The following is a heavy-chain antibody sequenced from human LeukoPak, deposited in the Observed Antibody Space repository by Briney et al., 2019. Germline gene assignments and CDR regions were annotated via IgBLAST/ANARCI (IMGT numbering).Heavy chain of an antibody. CDR2: IKQDGSEK. J-gene: IGHJ4*02. V-gene: IGHV3-7*03. D-gene: IGHD3-10*01. CDR3: AKGYLPRITMVRGVFDY. Sequence: PGGSLRLSCAASGFTFSSYWMSWVRQAPGKGLEWVANIKQDGSEKYYVDSVKGRFTISRDNAKNSLYLQMNSLRAEDTALYYCAKGYLPRITMVRGVFDYWGQGTLVTVSS. CDR1: GFTFSSYW.